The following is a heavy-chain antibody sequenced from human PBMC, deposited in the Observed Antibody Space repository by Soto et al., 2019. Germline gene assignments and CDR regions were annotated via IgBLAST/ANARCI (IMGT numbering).Heavy chain of an antibody. CDR1: GFTVSSNY. V-gene: IGHV3-53*01. D-gene: IGHD3-22*01. CDR3: ARDLKAYYYDSSGCRD. CDR2: IYSGGST. Sequence: GGSLRLSCAASGFTVSSNYMSWVRQAPGKGLEWVSVIYSGGSTYYADSVKGRFTISRDNSKNTLYLQMNSLRAEDTAVYYCARDLKAYYYDSSGCRDWGQGTLVTVSS. J-gene: IGHJ4*02.